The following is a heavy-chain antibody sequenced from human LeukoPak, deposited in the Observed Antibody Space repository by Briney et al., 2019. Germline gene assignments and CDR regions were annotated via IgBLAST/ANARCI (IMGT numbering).Heavy chain of an antibody. CDR1: GGTFTSYD. J-gene: IGHJ4*02. D-gene: IGHD3-10*01. Sequence: ASVKVSCKASGGTFTSYDINLVRQATGQGLEWMGWMNPNSGNTGYAQKFQGRVTITRNTSISTAYMELSSLRSEDTAVYYCARLWFGGQRVFDYWGQGTLVTVSS. CDR3: ARLWFGGQRVFDY. V-gene: IGHV1-8*03. CDR2: MNPNSGNT.